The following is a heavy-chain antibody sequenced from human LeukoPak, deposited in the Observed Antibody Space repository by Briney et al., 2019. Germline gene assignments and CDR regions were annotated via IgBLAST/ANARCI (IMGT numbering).Heavy chain of an antibody. D-gene: IGHD3-16*01. CDR1: GFTFSSYN. CDR2: IGTAGDT. V-gene: IGHV3-13*01. CDR3: ARGDYVWGSYDY. J-gene: IGHJ4*02. Sequence: GGSLRLSCAASGFTFSSYNMHWVRQATGKGLEWVSAIGTAGDTNYPGSVKGRFTISRENAKNSLYLQMNSLRAGDTAVYYCARGDYVWGSYDYWGQGTLDTVSS.